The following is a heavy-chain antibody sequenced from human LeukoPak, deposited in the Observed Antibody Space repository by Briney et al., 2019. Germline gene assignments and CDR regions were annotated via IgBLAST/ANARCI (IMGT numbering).Heavy chain of an antibody. V-gene: IGHV4-59*12. CDR2: IYYSGST. J-gene: IGHJ4*02. D-gene: IGHD2-15*01. CDR3: ARASGDGGNYFDH. CDR1: GGSISSYY. Sequence: SETLSLTCTVSGGSISSYYWSWIRQPPGKGLEWIGYIYYSGSTYYNPSLKSRVTISVDTSKNQFSLKLSSVTAADTAVYYCARASGDGGNYFDHWGQGTLVTVSS.